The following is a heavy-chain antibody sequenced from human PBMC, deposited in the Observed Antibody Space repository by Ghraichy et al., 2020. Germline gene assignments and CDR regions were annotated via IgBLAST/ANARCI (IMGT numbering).Heavy chain of an antibody. Sequence: TLSLTCAVSGGSISSGSWSWIRQPPGKGLEWIGYIYHSGSTFYNPSLKSRVTISVDRSKNQVSLKLSSVTAADTAVYYCASRGGFDAFDIWGQGTLVTVSS. V-gene: IGHV4-30-2*01. CDR2: IYHSGST. CDR3: ASRGGFDAFDI. J-gene: IGHJ3*02. CDR1: GGSISSGS. D-gene: IGHD3-16*01.